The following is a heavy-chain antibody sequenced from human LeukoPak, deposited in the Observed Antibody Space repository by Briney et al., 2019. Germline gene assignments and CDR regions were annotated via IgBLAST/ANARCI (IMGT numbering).Heavy chain of an antibody. CDR2: ISSNGGST. D-gene: IGHD3-10*01. CDR3: ARDRYYGSGPGFNWFDP. Sequence: GGSLRLSCAASGSTFSSYAMHWVRQAPGKGLEYVSAISSNGGSTYYANSVKGRFTISRDNSKNTLYLQMGSLRAEDMAVYYCARDRYYGSGPGFNWFDPWGQGTLVTVSS. J-gene: IGHJ5*02. CDR1: GSTFSSYA. V-gene: IGHV3-64*01.